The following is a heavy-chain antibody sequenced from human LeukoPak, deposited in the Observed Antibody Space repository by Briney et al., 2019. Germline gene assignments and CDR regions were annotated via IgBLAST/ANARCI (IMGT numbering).Heavy chain of an antibody. CDR2: IYYSGST. CDR1: GGSISSSSYY. V-gene: IGHV4-39*07. J-gene: IGHJ6*02. D-gene: IGHD2-2*01. Sequence: SETLSLTCTVSGGSISSSSYYWGWIRQPPGKGLEWIGSIYYSGSTYYNPSLKSRVTMSVDTSKNQFSLKLSSVTAADTAVYYCARAREYCSSTSCYRGYGMDVWGQGTTVTVSS. CDR3: ARAREYCSSTSCYRGYGMDV.